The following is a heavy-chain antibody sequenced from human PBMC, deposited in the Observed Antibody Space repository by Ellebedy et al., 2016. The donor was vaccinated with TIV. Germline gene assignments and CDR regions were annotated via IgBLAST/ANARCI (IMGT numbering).Heavy chain of an antibody. CDR3: AKSGYPLPFFDY. CDR1: GFIFSTYW. D-gene: IGHD3-22*01. CDR2: IKQDGSEK. V-gene: IGHV3-7*03. Sequence: GESLKISXAASGFIFSTYWMNWVRQAPGKGLELVASIKQDGSEKYYVDSVRGRFTISRDNAKNSLYLQINSLRAEDTALYYCAKSGYPLPFFDYWGQGTLVTVSS. J-gene: IGHJ4*02.